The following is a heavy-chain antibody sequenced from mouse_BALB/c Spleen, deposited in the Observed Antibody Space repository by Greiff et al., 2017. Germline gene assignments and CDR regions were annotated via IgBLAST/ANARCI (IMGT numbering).Heavy chain of an antibody. CDR2: IISGGST. D-gene: IGHD1-1*01. Sequence: EVQGVESGGGLVKPGGSLKLSCAASGFTFSSYAMSWVRQTPEKRLEWVASIISGGSTYYPDSVKGRFTISRDNARNILYLQMSSLRSEDTAMYYCARGQGTTGAMDYWGQGTSVTVSS. CDR1: GFTFSSYA. V-gene: IGHV5-6-5*01. CDR3: ARGQGTTGAMDY. J-gene: IGHJ4*01.